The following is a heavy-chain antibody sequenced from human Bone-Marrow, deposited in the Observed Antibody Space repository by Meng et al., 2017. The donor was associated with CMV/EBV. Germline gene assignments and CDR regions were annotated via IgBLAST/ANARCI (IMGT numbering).Heavy chain of an antibody. V-gene: IGHV4-61*01. CDR3: ASLRYDFWSGYSDY. CDR2: IYYSGST. Sequence: SGGSVSSVSYYWSWIRQPPGKGLEWIGYIYYSGSTNYNPSLKSRVTISVDTSKNQFSLKLSSVTAADTAVYFCASLRYDFWSGYSDYWGQGTLVTVSS. CDR1: GGSVSSVSYY. D-gene: IGHD3-3*01. J-gene: IGHJ4*02.